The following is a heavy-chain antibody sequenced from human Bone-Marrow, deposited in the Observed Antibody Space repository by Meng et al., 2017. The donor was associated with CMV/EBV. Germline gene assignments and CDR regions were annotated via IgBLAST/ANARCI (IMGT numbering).Heavy chain of an antibody. Sequence: SETLSLTCTVSGGSISSYYWSWIRQPPGKGLEWIASIYYSGSTYYSPSLASRVTISVDTSKNQFSLKVSSVTAADTAVYYCTRDLLSGLTSDYWGQGTLVTVSS. D-gene: IGHD1-14*01. CDR2: IYYSGST. CDR3: TRDLLSGLTSDY. J-gene: IGHJ4*02. V-gene: IGHV4-59*12. CDR1: GGSISSYY.